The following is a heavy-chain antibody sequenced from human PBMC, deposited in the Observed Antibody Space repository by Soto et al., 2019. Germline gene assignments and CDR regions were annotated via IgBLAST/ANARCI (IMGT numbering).Heavy chain of an antibody. V-gene: IGHV4-34*01. CDR2: INHSGST. D-gene: IGHD3-3*01. J-gene: IGHJ5*02. CDR1: GGSFSGYY. CDR3: ARMVGDFWSGYYTPKYNWFDP. Sequence: SETLSLTCAVYGGSFSGYYLSWIRQPPGKGLEWIGEINHSGSTNYNPSLKSRVTILLDTSKNQFSLKLSSVTAADTAVYYCARMVGDFWSGYYTPKYNWFDPWGQGTLVTVSS.